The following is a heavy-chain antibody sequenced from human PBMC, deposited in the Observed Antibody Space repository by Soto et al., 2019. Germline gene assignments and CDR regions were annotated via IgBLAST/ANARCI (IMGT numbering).Heavy chain of an antibody. CDR1: GFTFSSYA. Sequence: VGSLRLSCAASGFTFSSYAMHWVRQAPGKGLEWVAVISYDGSNKYYADSVKGRFTISRDNSKNTLYLQMNSLRAEDTAVYYCARDLDTAMVPVYYYYYGMDVWGQGTTVTVS. V-gene: IGHV3-30-3*01. D-gene: IGHD5-18*01. J-gene: IGHJ6*02. CDR2: ISYDGSNK. CDR3: ARDLDTAMVPVYYYYYGMDV.